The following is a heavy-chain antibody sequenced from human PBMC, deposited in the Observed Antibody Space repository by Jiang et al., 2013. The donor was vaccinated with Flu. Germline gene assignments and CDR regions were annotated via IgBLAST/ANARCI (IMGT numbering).Heavy chain of an antibody. J-gene: IGHJ4*02. CDR3: VRSRTSYEVLTGYSGFFDF. V-gene: IGHV1-46*01. D-gene: IGHD3-9*01. Sequence: SGAEVKKPGASVRISCKASGFTFGTHYIHWVRQAPGQGLEWVGLFNPDSETTAYAQHFRGRFTMTREMSTNTLYLDLTSLTPEDTAMYFCVRSRTSYEVLTGYSGFFDFWGQGTLLTVSS. CDR1: GFTFGTHY. CDR2: FNPDSETT.